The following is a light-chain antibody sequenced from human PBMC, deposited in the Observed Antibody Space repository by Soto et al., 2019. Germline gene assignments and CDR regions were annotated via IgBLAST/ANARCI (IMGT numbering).Light chain of an antibody. CDR3: QQSYSSPPT. CDR1: QSISNH. Sequence: DIQMTQSPSSLSASVEGRVIITCRASQSISNHLNWYQQKPGKAPKRLIFAASSLQSGVPSRFIGSRSGPDFTLTISSLQPEDFATYYCQQSYSSPPTFGQGTKVEIK. J-gene: IGKJ1*01. V-gene: IGKV1-39*01. CDR2: AAS.